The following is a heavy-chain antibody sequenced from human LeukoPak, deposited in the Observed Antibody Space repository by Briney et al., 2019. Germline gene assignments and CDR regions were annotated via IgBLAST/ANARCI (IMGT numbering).Heavy chain of an antibody. CDR1: GGSISYYY. V-gene: IGHV4-59*08. D-gene: IGHD4-17*01. CDR3: ARHVSGDYAWLDV. J-gene: IGHJ6*02. CDR2: TYYSGST. Sequence: PSETLSLTCTISGGSISYYYWSWIRQSPGKGLEWIGYTYYSGSTNYNPSLKSRVTISVDTSKKQFSLTLTSVTAADTAVYYCARHVSGDYAWLDVWGQGTTVTVSS.